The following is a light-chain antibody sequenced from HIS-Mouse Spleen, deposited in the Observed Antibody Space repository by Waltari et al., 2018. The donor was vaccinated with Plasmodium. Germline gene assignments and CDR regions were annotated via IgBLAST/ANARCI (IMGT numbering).Light chain of an antibody. J-gene: IGKJ1*01. V-gene: IGKV1-39*01. CDR2: SAS. CDR3: QQNYNTWT. Sequence: DIQMTQSPSSLSASVGDRVTITCRAIQSISSYLNWYQQKPGKPPKLLIYSASSLQSGVPSRFSGSGSGTDFTLTISSLQPEDFSTYYCQQNYNTWTFGQGTKVEIK. CDR1: QSISSY.